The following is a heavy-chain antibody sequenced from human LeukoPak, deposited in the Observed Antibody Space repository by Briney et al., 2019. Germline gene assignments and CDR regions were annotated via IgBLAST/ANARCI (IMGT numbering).Heavy chain of an antibody. D-gene: IGHD4-17*01. CDR1: GFNFIDYS. CDR3: ARDPRYGFDH. CDR2: IGISSGNT. J-gene: IGHJ4*01. V-gene: IGHV3-48*01. Sequence: GGSLRLSCAASGFNFIDYSMNWVRQAPGKGLEWISYIGISSGNTKYADSVKGRFTISRDKARNSLYLQMNSLRVEEKAGYYWARDPRYGFDHRGHGTLVTVSS.